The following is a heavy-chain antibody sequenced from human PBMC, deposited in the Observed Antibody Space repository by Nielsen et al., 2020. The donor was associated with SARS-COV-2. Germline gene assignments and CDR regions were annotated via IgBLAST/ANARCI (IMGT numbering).Heavy chain of an antibody. CDR2: INSDGSST. V-gene: IGHV3-74*01. D-gene: IGHD6-13*01. J-gene: IGHJ4*02. CDR1: GFTFSSYW. CDR3: ARDLQQQLVVLEY. Sequence: GESLKISCAASGFTFSSYWMHWVRQAPGKGLVWVSRINSDGSSTSYADSVKGRFTISRDNAKNSLFLQMNSLRAEDTAVYYCARDLQQQLVVLEYWGQGTLVTVSS.